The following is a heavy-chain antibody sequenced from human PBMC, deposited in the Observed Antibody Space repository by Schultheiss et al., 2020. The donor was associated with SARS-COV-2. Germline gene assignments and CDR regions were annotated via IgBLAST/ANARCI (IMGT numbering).Heavy chain of an antibody. CDR3: ARESIGITDEFDY. CDR1: GFTFSTYG. V-gene: IGHV3-48*02. CDR2: ISNTGSTI. J-gene: IGHJ4*02. Sequence: GGSLRLSCAASGFTFSTYGMNWVRQAPGKGLEWVSYISNTGSTIYYADSVKGRFTISRDNAKNSLYLQMNSLRDEDTAVYFCARESIGITDEFDYWGQGTLVTVSS. D-gene: IGHD3-16*01.